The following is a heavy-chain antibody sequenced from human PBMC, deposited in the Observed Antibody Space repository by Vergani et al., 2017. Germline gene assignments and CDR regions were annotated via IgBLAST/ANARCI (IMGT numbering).Heavy chain of an antibody. D-gene: IGHD3-3*01. Sequence: QLQLQESGPGLVKPSETLSLTCTVSGGSISSSSYYWGWIRQPPGKGLEWIGSIYYSGSTYYNPSLKSRVTISVDTSKIQFSLKLSSVTAADTAVYYCARLRRITIFGVVNSRASNFDYWGQGTLVTVSS. CDR2: IYYSGST. CDR3: ARLRRITIFGVVNSRASNFDY. CDR1: GGSISSSSYY. V-gene: IGHV4-39*01. J-gene: IGHJ4*02.